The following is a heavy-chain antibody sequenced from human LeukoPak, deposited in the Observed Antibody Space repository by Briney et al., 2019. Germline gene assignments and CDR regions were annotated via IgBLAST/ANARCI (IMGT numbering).Heavy chain of an antibody. Sequence: ASVTVSCKASGGTFSIYAISWVRQAPGQGLEWMGRIIPILGIANYAQKFQGRVTITADKSTSTAYMELSSLRSEDTAVYYCARAMMVRGFPLDYWGQGTLVTVSS. D-gene: IGHD3-10*01. CDR3: ARAMMVRGFPLDY. CDR2: IIPILGIA. J-gene: IGHJ4*02. V-gene: IGHV1-69*04. CDR1: GGTFSIYA.